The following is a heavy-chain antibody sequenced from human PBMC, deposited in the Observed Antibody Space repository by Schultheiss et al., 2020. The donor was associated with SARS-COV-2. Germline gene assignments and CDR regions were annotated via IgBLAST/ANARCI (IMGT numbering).Heavy chain of an antibody. CDR3: ARVWGGRDFWSGHGQEYFDY. CDR1: GFTVSSNY. J-gene: IGHJ4*02. V-gene: IGHV3-33*08. CDR2: IWYDGSNK. D-gene: IGHD3-3*01. Sequence: GGSLRLSCAASGFTVSSNYMSWVRQAPGKGLEWVAVIWYDGSNKYYADSVKGRFTISRDNSKNTLYLQMNSLRAEDTAVYYCARVWGGRDFWSGHGQEYFDYWGQGTLVTVSS.